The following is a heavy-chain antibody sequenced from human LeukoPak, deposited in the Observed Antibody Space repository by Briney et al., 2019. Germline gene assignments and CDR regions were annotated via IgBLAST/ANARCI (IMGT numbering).Heavy chain of an antibody. CDR1: GYTFTSYG. J-gene: IGHJ6*03. Sequence: GASVKVSCKASGYTFTSYGISWVRQAPGQGLEWMGWISAYNGNTNYAQKLQGRVTMTTDTSTSTAYMELRSLRSDDTAVYYCARTANFYDFWSGYQLGYYYYYMDVWAKGPRSPSP. CDR2: ISAYNGNT. D-gene: IGHD3-3*01. CDR3: ARTANFYDFWSGYQLGYYYYYMDV. V-gene: IGHV1-18*01.